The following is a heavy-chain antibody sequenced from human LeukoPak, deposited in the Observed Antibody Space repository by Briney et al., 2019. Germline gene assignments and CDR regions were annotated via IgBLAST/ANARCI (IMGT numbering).Heavy chain of an antibody. CDR3: ANSGSYPDAFDI. CDR2: IIPILGIA. CDR1: GGTFSSYA. V-gene: IGHV1-69*04. J-gene: IGHJ3*02. D-gene: IGHD1-26*01. Sequence: ASVKVSFKASGGTFSSYAISWVRQAPGQGLEWMGRIIPILGIANYAQKFQGRVTITADKSTSTAYMELSSLRSEDTAVYYCANSGSYPDAFDIWGQGTMVTVSS.